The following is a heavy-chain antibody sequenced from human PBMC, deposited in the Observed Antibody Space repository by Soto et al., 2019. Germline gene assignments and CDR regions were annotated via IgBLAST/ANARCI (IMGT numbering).Heavy chain of an antibody. V-gene: IGHV3-53*01. D-gene: IGHD6-13*01. CDR3: ARDQIVERQLVPVWGTTYFSYHGMDV. J-gene: IGHJ6*02. CDR2: IYSGGTT. CDR1: GFTVSNNY. Sequence: GGSLRLSCAASGFTVSNNYMSWVRQAPGKRLEWVAIIYSGGTTYYTGSVKGRFTISRDNFKNTLYLQMNSLRAEDTAVYYCARDQIVERQLVPVWGTTYFSYHGMDVWGQGTTVTVSS.